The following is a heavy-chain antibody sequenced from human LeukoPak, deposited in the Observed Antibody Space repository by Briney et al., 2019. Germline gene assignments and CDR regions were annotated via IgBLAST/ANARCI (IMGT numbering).Heavy chain of an antibody. CDR2: INPNSGGT. Sequence: ASVKVSCKSSGYTFTDYLIHWVRQAPGQGLQWMGWINPNSGGTKNAHDLQGRVTMTRDTSISTAYMELNRLRSDDTAVYYCARDANIAVTGTRIGADYYYGMDVLGQGTTVTVSS. D-gene: IGHD6-19*01. CDR3: ARDANIAVTGTRIGADYYYGMDV. J-gene: IGHJ6*02. V-gene: IGHV1-2*02. CDR1: GYTFTDYL.